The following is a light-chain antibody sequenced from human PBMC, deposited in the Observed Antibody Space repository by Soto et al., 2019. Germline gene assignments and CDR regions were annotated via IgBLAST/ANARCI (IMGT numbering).Light chain of an antibody. CDR1: SSNIGSNP. V-gene: IGLV1-44*01. Sequence: QSVLTQPPSASGTPGQRVTISCSGSSSNIGSNPVNWYQQLPGTAPKLLIYSNNERPSGVPDRFSGSKSGTSASLAISGLQSEDEADYYCAAWDNSLSALVFGGGTQLTVL. CDR3: AAWDNSLSALV. J-gene: IGLJ2*01. CDR2: SNN.